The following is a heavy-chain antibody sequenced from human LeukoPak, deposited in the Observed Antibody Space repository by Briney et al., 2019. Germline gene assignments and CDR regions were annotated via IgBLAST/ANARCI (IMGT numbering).Heavy chain of an antibody. CDR1: GFSFSTYW. CDR3: ARELIYNWNTEGFPFDY. J-gene: IGHJ4*02. CDR2: IKHDGSQK. Sequence: GGSLRLSCVASGFSFSTYWINWVRQAPGEGLEWVAHIKHDGSQKYYVDSVKGRFTISRDNAKNSLYLQMNSLRAEDTAVYYCARELIYNWNTEGFPFDYWGQGTLVTVSS. V-gene: IGHV3-7*01. D-gene: IGHD1-20*01.